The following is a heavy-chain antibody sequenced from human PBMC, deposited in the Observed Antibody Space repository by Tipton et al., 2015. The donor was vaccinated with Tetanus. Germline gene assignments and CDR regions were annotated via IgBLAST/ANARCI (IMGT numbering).Heavy chain of an antibody. CDR3: ARLPRVGAMPNCGMDV. Sequence: VQLVQSGAEVKKPGESLKISCKGSGYSFTSYWIGWVRQMPGKGLEWMGIIYPGDSDTRYSPSFQGQVTISADKSISTAYLQWSSRKASDTDMYYCARLPRVGAMPNCGMDVWGQGTTVTVSS. D-gene: IGHD1-26*01. J-gene: IGHJ6*02. CDR1: GYSFTSYW. V-gene: IGHV5-51*01. CDR2: IYPGDSDT.